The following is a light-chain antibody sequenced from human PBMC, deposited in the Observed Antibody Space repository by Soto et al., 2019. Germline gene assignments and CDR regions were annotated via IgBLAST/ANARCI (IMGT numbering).Light chain of an antibody. J-gene: IGKJ1*01. CDR3: QQYNNWPRT. Sequence: IVLTQSPGTLSLSPGDRATLSCRASHSMSNSNLAWYQHKAGQAPRLLIHGATTRATGIPARFSGSGSGTEFTLTISSLQSEDFAVYYCQQYNNWPRTFGQGTKLDIK. CDR2: GAT. CDR1: HSMSNSN. V-gene: IGKV3-15*01.